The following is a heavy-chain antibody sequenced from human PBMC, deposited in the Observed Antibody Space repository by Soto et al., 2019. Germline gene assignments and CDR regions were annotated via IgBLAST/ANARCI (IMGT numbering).Heavy chain of an antibody. J-gene: IGHJ4*02. Sequence: VQLVESGGGVVQPGRSLRLSCAASGFTFSSYAMHWVRQAPGKGLEWVAVISYDGSNKYYADSVKGRFTISRDNSKNTLYLQMNSLRAEDTAVYYCARGGYSSGCDDYWGQGTLVTVSS. V-gene: IGHV3-30-3*01. CDR2: ISYDGSNK. CDR1: GFTFSSYA. D-gene: IGHD6-19*01. CDR3: ARGGYSSGCDDY.